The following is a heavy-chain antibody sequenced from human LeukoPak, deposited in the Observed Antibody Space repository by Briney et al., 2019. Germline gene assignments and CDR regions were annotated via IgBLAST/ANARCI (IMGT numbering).Heavy chain of an antibody. Sequence: ASVKVSCKASGYTFTGYYMHWVRQAPGQGLEWMGWISAYNGNTNYAQKLQGRVTMTTDTSTSTAYMELRSLRSDDTAVYYCARDPSYYYGSGSSLGYWGQGTLVTVSS. CDR1: GYTFTGYY. D-gene: IGHD3-10*01. V-gene: IGHV1-18*04. CDR3: ARDPSYYYGSGSSLGY. CDR2: ISAYNGNT. J-gene: IGHJ4*02.